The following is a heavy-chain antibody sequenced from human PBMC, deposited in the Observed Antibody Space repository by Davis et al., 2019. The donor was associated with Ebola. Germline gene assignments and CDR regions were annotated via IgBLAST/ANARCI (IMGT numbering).Heavy chain of an antibody. J-gene: IGHJ4*02. Sequence: GGSLRLSCAASGFTFSSYAMHWVRQAPGKGLEWVSSISGSSTYIYYAESVKGRFTISRDNAENSLYLQMNSLRVEDTAIFYCARRSEGSDWLIDYWGQGTLVTVSS. CDR3: ARRSEGSDWLIDY. V-gene: IGHV3-21*01. CDR1: GFTFSSYA. D-gene: IGHD6-19*01. CDR2: ISGSSTYI.